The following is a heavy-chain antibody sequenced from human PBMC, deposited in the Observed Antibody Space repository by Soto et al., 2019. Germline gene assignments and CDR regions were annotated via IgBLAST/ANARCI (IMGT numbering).Heavy chain of an antibody. J-gene: IGHJ6*01. V-gene: IGHV3-23*01. CDR2: ISGSGGST. Sequence: GGSLRLSCAASGFTFSSYAMSWVRQAPGKGLEWVSAISGSGGSTYYADSVKGRFTISRDNSKNTLYLQMNSLRAEDTAVYYCAKSKGLFTIASQYYLMDVRGQGTTVTVSA. D-gene: IGHD3-3*01. CDR3: AKSKGLFTIASQYYLMDV. CDR1: GFTFSSYA.